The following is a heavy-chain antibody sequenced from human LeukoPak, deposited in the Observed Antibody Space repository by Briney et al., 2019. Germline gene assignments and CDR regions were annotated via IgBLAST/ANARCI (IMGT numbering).Heavy chain of an antibody. V-gene: IGHV4-59*01. J-gene: IGHJ4*02. CDR3: ARETGGIVDYYFDY. Sequence: SETLSLTCTVSGGSISSYYWSWIRQPPGKGLEWIGYIYYSGSTNYNPSLKSRVTISVDTSKNQFSLKLSSVTAAGTAVYYCARETGGIVDYYFDYWGQGTLVTASS. CDR1: GGSISSYY. D-gene: IGHD1-26*01. CDR2: IYYSGST.